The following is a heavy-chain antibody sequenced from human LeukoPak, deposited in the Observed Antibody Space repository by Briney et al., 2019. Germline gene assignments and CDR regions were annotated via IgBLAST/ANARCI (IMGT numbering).Heavy chain of an antibody. Sequence: ESGPTLVKPTETLTLTCTFSGFSLGTSGVSVGWIRQPPGKALEWLALIYWDDEKHFSPALKNRVSITKDTSKNQVVLTMTNMEPVDTAAYYCAHRLSTYHTYMDVWGNGTTVTVSS. V-gene: IGHV2-5*02. CDR2: IYWDDEK. D-gene: IGHD5/OR15-5a*01. CDR3: AHRLSTYHTYMDV. J-gene: IGHJ6*03. CDR1: GFSLGTSGVS.